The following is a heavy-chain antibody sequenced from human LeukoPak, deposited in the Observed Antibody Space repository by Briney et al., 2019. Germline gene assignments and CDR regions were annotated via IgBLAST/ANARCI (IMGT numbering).Heavy chain of an antibody. Sequence: PGGSLRLSCAASGFTFSSYEMNWVRQAPGKGLEWVSYISSSGSTIYYADSVKGRFTISRDNAKNSLYLQMNSLRAEDTAVYYCAREEGNSGDSWFDPWGQGTLVTVSS. D-gene: IGHD4-23*01. CDR1: GFTFSSYE. V-gene: IGHV3-48*03. J-gene: IGHJ5*02. CDR3: AREEGNSGDSWFDP. CDR2: ISSSGSTI.